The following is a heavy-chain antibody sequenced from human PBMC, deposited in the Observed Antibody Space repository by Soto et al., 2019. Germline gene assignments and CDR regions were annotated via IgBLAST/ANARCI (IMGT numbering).Heavy chain of an antibody. CDR2: IYYSGIT. Sequence: QVQLQESGPGLVKPSQTLSLTCTVSGDSINNAAYYWSWIRQHPARGLECIGYIYYSGITYYSPSFKSRLSMSVDTSENQFSLKPTSVTAADTAVYYCARFSAELSFLNWGQGPLVTVSS. V-gene: IGHV4-31*03. D-gene: IGHD3-16*02. CDR1: GDSINNAAYY. CDR3: ARFSAELSFLN. J-gene: IGHJ4*02.